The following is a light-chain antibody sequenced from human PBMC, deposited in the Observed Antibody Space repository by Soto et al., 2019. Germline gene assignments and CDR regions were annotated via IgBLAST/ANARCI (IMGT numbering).Light chain of an antibody. Sequence: ILLIQSPATLSLSPGERATLSCRASQSVGSYLAWYQHKPGQAPRLLISDASNRATGIPARFSGSGSETDFTLTISSLEPEDSAVYYCQQRSNWPSLTFGGGTKVDIK. V-gene: IGKV3-11*01. CDR1: QSVGSY. CDR3: QQRSNWPSLT. J-gene: IGKJ4*01. CDR2: DAS.